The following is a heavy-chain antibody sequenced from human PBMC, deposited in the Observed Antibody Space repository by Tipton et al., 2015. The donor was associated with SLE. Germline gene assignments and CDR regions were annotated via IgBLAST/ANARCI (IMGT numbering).Heavy chain of an antibody. J-gene: IGHJ5*02. CDR3: ARGGGWDYYGSGTDFDCFDP. D-gene: IGHD3-10*01. CDR1: GGSISTYY. V-gene: IGHV4-59*01. CDR2: IYYSGST. Sequence: TLSLTCTVSGGSISTYYWSWIRQPPGKGLEWIGYIYYSGSTNYNPSLKSRVTISVDTSKNQFSLKLSSVTAADTAVYYCARGGGWDYYGSGTDFDCFDPWGQGTLVTVSS.